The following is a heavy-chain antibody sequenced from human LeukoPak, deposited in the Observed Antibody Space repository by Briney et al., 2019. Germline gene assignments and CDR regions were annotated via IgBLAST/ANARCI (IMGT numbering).Heavy chain of an antibody. CDR2: ISHNGIP. J-gene: IGHJ4*02. CDR1: GRSINNYF. CDR3: ARSPDLQQFLPRFDS. Sequence: SETLSLTCTVPGRSINNYFWSSIRLTPGKGLERIGYISHNGIPNYNPSLKSRVSLSLDTSESQFSLRLSSVSAAGTAVYYGARSPDLQQFLPRFDSWGQGTLVTVSS. D-gene: IGHD5-18*01. V-gene: IGHV4-59*01.